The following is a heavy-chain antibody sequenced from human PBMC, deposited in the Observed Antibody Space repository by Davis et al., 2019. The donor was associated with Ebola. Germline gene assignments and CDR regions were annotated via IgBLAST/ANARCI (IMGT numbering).Heavy chain of an antibody. J-gene: IGHJ5*02. D-gene: IGHD6-13*01. CDR1: GYTFTSYY. CDR2: INPSCGST. V-gene: IGHV1-46*01. CDR3: AREGRGSSSWHQFDP. Sequence: ASVKVSCKASGYTFTSYYMHWVRQAPGQGLEWMGIINPSCGSTSYAQKFQGRVTITADKSTSTAYMELSSLRSEDTAVYYCAREGRGSSSWHQFDPWGQGTLVTVSS.